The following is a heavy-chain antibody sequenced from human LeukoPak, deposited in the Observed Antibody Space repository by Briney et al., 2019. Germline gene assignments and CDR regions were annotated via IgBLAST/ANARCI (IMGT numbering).Heavy chain of an antibody. CDR1: GYTFTGYY. Sequence: ASVKVSCKASGYTFTGYYMHWVRQAPGQGLEWMGWINPNSGGTNYAQKFQGRVTMTRDTSISTAYMELSRLRSDDTAVYYCARDLRGVGSAFDIWGQGTMVTVSS. CDR3: ARDLRGVGSAFDI. CDR2: INPNSGGT. D-gene: IGHD3-10*01. J-gene: IGHJ3*02. V-gene: IGHV1-2*02.